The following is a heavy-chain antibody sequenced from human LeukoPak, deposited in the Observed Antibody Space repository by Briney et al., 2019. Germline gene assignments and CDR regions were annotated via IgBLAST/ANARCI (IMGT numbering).Heavy chain of an antibody. CDR1: GFTFSSYG. V-gene: IGHV3-30*18. Sequence: GGSLRLSCAASGFTFSSYGMHWVRQAPGKGLEWVAVISYDGSNKYYADSVKGRFTISRDNSKNTLYLQMNSLRAEDTAVYYCAKDWGGVPGPCGQGTLVTVSS. CDR2: ISYDGSNK. J-gene: IGHJ5*02. D-gene: IGHD3-10*01. CDR3: AKDWGGVPGP.